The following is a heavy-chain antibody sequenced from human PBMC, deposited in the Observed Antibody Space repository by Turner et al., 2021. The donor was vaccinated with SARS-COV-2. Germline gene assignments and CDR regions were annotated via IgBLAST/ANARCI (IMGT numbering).Heavy chain of an antibody. V-gene: IGHV1-2*02. CDR2: INPNSGGT. D-gene: IGHD1-1*01. J-gene: IGHJ4*02. CDR3: AGVPNESGLTFDY. Sequence: VQLVQSGAEVKKPGASVQVSCKASGYTFTGYYMHWVRQAAGQGLEWMGWINPNSGGTNDAQKFQGRVTRTRDTSISTAYMELSRLRSDDTAVYYCAGVPNESGLTFDYWGQGTLVTVSS. CDR1: GYTFTGYY.